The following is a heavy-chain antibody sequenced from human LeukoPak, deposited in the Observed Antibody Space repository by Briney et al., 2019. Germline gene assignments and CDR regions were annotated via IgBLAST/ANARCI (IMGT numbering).Heavy chain of an antibody. J-gene: IGHJ6*02. V-gene: IGHV1-8*01. CDR1: GYTFSSHD. Sequence: PLASVKVSCKASGYTFSSHDINWVRQAPGQGLEWMGWMNPDRGDTFFAQNFQGRVTMTRDTSTSTAYMELSSLRSEDTAVYYCARANDYVWGTYRYSLDDYGLDVWGQGTAVTGSS. CDR3: ARANDYVWGTYRYSLDDYGLDV. D-gene: IGHD3-16*02. CDR2: MNPDRGDT.